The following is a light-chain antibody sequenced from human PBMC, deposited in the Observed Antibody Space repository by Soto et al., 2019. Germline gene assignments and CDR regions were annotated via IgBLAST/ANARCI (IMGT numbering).Light chain of an antibody. CDR3: HQDGSSPSYT. V-gene: IGKV3-20*01. CDR2: CAS. CDR1: QSVSSSSY. Sequence: EIVLTQSPGTLSLSPGERATLSCRASQSVSSSSYLAWYQQKPGQAPRLLIYCASSRATGIPVRFCGSGSGRYFTLTISRLEPEDFAGYYCHQDGSSPSYTFDQRNQLETK. J-gene: IGKJ2*01.